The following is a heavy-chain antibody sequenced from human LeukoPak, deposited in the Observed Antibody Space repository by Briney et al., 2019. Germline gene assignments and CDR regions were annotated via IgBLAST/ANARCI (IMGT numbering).Heavy chain of an antibody. D-gene: IGHD3-3*01. V-gene: IGHV3-23*01. Sequence: GGSLRLSCAPSGLTFSSYAVKWVRQAPGKGLEWVSTISSKGGTYYSDSVKGRFTISRDNSKNTVYLQMDSLRADDTAIYYCAKDPYDFWSGSNWFDPWGQGTLVTVSS. J-gene: IGHJ5*02. CDR3: AKDPYDFWSGSNWFDP. CDR1: GLTFSSYA. CDR2: ISSKGGT.